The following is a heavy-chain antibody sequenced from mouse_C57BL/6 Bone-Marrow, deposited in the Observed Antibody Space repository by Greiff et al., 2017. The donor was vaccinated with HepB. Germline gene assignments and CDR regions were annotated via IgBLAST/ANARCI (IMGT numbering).Heavy chain of an antibody. D-gene: IGHD4-1*01. Sequence: EVMLVESGGGLVKPGGSLKLSCAASGFTFSDYGMHWVRQAPEKGLEWVAYISSGSSTIYYADTVKGRFTISRDNAKNTLFLQMTSLRSEDTAMYYCARPGTYYWYFDVWGTGTTVTVSS. CDR1: GFTFSDYG. CDR3: ARPGTYYWYFDV. V-gene: IGHV5-17*01. J-gene: IGHJ1*03. CDR2: ISSGSSTI.